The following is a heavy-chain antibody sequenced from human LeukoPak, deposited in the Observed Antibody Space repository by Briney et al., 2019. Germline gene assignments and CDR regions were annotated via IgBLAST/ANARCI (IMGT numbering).Heavy chain of an antibody. J-gene: IGHJ6*02. CDR2: IYHSGST. CDR3: ASGIVGGRYYYGMDV. D-gene: IGHD2-15*01. V-gene: IGHV4-30-2*01. CDR1: GGSISSGGYS. Sequence: SETLSLTCAVSGGSISSGGYSWSWIRQPPGKGLEWIGYIYHSGSTYYNPSLKSRVTISVDRSKDQFSLKLSSVTAADTAVYYCASGIVGGRYYYGMDVWGQGTTVTVSS.